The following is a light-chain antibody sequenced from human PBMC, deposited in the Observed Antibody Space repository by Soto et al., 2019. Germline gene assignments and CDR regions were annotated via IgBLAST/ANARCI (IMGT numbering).Light chain of an antibody. V-gene: IGKV2-28*01. CDR3: LQALQTPPT. CDR1: QSLLSGNGNHY. Sequence: DIVMTQSPVALPVTPGEPASISCRASQSLLSGNGNHYLNWYLQKPGQPPQLLIYMGSTRASGVTDRFSGSGSGADFTLKIRRVEAADVGVYYCLQALQTPPTFGQGTRLEI. J-gene: IGKJ5*01. CDR2: MGS.